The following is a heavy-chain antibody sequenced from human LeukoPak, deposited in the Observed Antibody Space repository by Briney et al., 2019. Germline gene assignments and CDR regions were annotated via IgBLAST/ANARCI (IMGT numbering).Heavy chain of an antibody. CDR3: ARVPPYYYGSGSYYSKRDNWFDP. D-gene: IGHD3-10*01. CDR2: INHSGST. J-gene: IGHJ5*02. V-gene: IGHV4-39*07. CDR1: GDSISSSSYC. Sequence: SETLSLTCTVSGDSISSSSYCWDWIRQPPVKGLEWIGEINHSGSTNYNPSLKSRVTISVDTSKNQFSLKLSSVTAADTAVYYCARVPPYYYGSGSYYSKRDNWFDPWGQGTLVTVSS.